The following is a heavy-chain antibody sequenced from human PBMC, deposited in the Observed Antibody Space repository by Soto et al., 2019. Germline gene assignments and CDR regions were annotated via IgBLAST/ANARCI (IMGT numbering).Heavy chain of an antibody. CDR1: GFTFSSYG. CDR2: ISYDGSNK. D-gene: IGHD6-19*01. V-gene: IGHV3-30*18. Sequence: QVQLVESGGGVVQPGRSLRLSCAASGFTFSSYGMHWVRQAPGKGLEWVAVISYDGSNKYYANSVKGRFTMSRDNSKNTLYLQMNSLIAEDTAVYYCAKEDKAGPYYYYGMDVWGQGTTVTVSS. J-gene: IGHJ6*02. CDR3: AKEDKAGPYYYYGMDV.